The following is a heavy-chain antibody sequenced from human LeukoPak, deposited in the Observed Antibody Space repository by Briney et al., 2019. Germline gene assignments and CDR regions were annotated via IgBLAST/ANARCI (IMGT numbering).Heavy chain of an antibody. D-gene: IGHD2-2*01. CDR2: IYHSGST. CDR3: ARDVAQIVVVPAAMVYYYYYMDV. V-gene: IGHV4-38-2*02. J-gene: IGHJ6*03. CDR1: GYAIIRGFY. Sequence: SETLSLTCSVSGYAIIRGFYWGWIRQPPGKGLEWIGSIYHSGSTYYNPSLKSRVTMSVDTSKNQFSLKLSSVTAADTAVYYCARDVAQIVVVPAAMVYYYYYMDVWGKGTTVTISS.